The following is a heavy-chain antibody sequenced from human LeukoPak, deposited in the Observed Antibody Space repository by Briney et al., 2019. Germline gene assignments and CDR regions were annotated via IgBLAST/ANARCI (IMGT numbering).Heavy chain of an antibody. V-gene: IGHV3-9*01. CDR2: ISWDSGDI. D-gene: IGHD5-18*01. CDR3: AKDKTGGYSYGPIHL. J-gene: IGHJ5*02. CDR1: GFTFDDYA. Sequence: PGRSLRLSCIASGFTFDDYAMHWVGQRPGKGLEWVSQISWDSGDIDYAGSVKGRFTISRDNAKNSLHLQMNSLTPEDTAFYYCAKDKTGGYSYGPIHLWGQGTLVTVSS.